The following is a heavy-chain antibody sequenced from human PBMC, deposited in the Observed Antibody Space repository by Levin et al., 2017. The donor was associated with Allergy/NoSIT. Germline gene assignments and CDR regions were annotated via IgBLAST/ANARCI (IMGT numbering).Heavy chain of an antibody. J-gene: IGHJ4*02. CDR1: GVSIINDFYF. Sequence: SETLSLTCTVSGVSIINDFYFWTWIRQPAGKGLEWIGRISKSGSTNYNPSLRSRDTISIDTSQNQFSLTLNSVTAADTAVYFCARQTRDFGYWGQGTLVTVSS. V-gene: IGHV4-61*02. CDR2: ISKSGST. CDR3: ARQTRDFGY.